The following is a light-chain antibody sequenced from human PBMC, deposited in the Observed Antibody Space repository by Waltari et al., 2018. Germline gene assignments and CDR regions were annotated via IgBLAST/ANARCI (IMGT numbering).Light chain of an antibody. Sequence: QSALTQPAFVSGSRGQTITISCTGASSDVGGENYVSWYHHHPGRVPKLLIYEVPNRPPDIAPRCSGAKSGNTASLVIAGVQAEDEADYYCSSYSTSKTPVVFGGGTKLTV. J-gene: IGLJ2*01. CDR3: SSYSTSKTPVV. CDR2: EVP. V-gene: IGLV2-14*01. CDR1: SSDVGGENY.